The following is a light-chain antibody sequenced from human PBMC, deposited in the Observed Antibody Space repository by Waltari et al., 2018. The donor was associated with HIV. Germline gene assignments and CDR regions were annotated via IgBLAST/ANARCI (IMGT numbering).Light chain of an antibody. CDR2: AAS. Sequence: DIQMTQSPSSLSASVGDRVTITCRASQGINHYLAWYQQKPGKVPKLLIYAASTLQSGVPSRFSGSGSGTDFTLTISSLQPEDVATYYCQKYNSAPPACGQGTKVEIK. CDR3: QKYNSAPPA. CDR1: QGINHY. V-gene: IGKV1-27*01. J-gene: IGKJ1*01.